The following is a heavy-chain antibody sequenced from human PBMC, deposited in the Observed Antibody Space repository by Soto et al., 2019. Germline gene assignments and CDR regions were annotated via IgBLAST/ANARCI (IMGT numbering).Heavy chain of an antibody. CDR2: IIPIFATA. Sequence: SVKVSCKASGGTFSSYAISWVRQAPGQGLEWMGGIIPIFATADYAQKFQGRVTITADESTSTAYMELSSLRSEDTAVYYCARSITGTVSYYYGMDVWGQGTTVTVSS. CDR1: GGTFSSYA. J-gene: IGHJ6*02. V-gene: IGHV1-69*13. D-gene: IGHD1-20*01. CDR3: ARSITGTVSYYYGMDV.